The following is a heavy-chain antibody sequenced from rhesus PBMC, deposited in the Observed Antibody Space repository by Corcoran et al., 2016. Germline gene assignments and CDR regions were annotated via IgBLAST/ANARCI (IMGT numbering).Heavy chain of an antibody. CDR2: IYWNDSK. CDR1: GFSISTTGTG. Sequence: QVTLKESGPALVKPTQTLTLTCTFSGFSISTTGTGLGWIRPPPGKALEWLASIYWNDSKYYRTSLKSRLTISKDTSKNQVVLTMTNMDPVDTATYYCARVNFWSGPYFDYWGQGVLVTVSS. V-gene: IGHV2-95*01. J-gene: IGHJ4*01. CDR3: ARVNFWSGPYFDY. D-gene: IGHD3-3*01.